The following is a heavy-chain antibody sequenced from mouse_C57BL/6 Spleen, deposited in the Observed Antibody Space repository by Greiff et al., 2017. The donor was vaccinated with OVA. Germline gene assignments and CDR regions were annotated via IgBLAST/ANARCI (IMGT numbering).Heavy chain of an antibody. CDR3: ARQDERGAMDY. CDR1: GYTFTSYW. V-gene: IGHV1-64*01. Sequence: QVQLQQPGAELVKPGASVKLSCKASGYTFTSYWMHWVKQRPGQGLEWIGMIHPNSGSTNYNEKFKSKATLTVDKSSSTAYMQLSSLTSEDSVVYYCARQDERGAMDYWGQGTSVTVSS. CDR2: IHPNSGST. J-gene: IGHJ4*01.